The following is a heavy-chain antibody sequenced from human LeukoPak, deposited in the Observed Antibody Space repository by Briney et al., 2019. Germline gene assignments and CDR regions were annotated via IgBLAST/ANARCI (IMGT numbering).Heavy chain of an antibody. CDR1: GFTFINYW. Sequence: GGSLRLSCAASGFTFINYWMHWVRQAPGKGLVWVSRINSDGTSTTYADSVEGRFTISRDNAKNTLYLQMNSLRADDTAMYYCARDTGYSNYDYWGQGTLVTVSS. CDR2: INSDGTST. D-gene: IGHD4-11*01. CDR3: ARDTGYSNYDY. V-gene: IGHV3-74*01. J-gene: IGHJ4*02.